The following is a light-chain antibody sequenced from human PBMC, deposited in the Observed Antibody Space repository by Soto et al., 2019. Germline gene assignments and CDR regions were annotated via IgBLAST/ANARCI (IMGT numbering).Light chain of an antibody. V-gene: IGKV3-11*01. J-gene: IGKJ4*01. Sequence: EVGLTHSPATLSLSPWEIATRSCRASQSVRSYLAWYQRRPGQAPRLLIYDTSYRATGVPARFSGSGFATDFTLTISRLEPDDFAVYYCQYYETSPPRLTFGGGTKVDIK. CDR1: QSVRSY. CDR3: QYYETSPPRLT. CDR2: DTS.